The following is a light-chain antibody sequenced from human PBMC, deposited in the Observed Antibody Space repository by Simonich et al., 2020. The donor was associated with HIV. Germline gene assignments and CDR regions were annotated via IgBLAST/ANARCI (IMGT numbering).Light chain of an antibody. V-gene: IGKV3-15*01. CDR1: QSVSSH. J-gene: IGKJ3*01. CDR3: HQYNKWPPGFT. CDR2: DAS. Sequence: EIVMTQSPATLSVSPGESATLPCRASQSVSSHLAWYQQKPGQSPRLLIYDASNRAAGIPARFSGSGSGTEFTLTISSMQSEDLAVYYCHQYNKWPPGFTFGPGTKVDIK.